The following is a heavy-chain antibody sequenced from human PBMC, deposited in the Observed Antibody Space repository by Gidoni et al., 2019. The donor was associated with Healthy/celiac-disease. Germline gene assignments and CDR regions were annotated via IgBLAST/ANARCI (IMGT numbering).Heavy chain of an antibody. V-gene: IGHV4-39*07. CDR2: IYYSGST. CDR3: AREIGYCSGGSCYPDY. J-gene: IGHJ4*02. CDR1: GGSISSSSYY. D-gene: IGHD2-15*01. Sequence: QLQLQESGPVLVKPSATLSLTCTVAGGSISSSSYYWGWIRQPPGKGLEGIGSIYYSGSTYYNPSLKSRVTISVDTSKNQFSLKLSSVTAADTAVDYCAREIGYCSGGSCYPDYWGQGPLVTVSS.